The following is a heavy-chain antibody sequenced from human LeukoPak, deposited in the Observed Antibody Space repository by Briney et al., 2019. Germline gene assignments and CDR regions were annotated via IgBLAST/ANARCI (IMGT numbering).Heavy chain of an antibody. CDR1: GYRFSNYY. V-gene: IGHV5-51*01. CDR3: ARLHDYLDY. CDR2: IYPGDSEI. D-gene: IGHD3-16*01. Sequence: GESLKISCKVSGYRFSNYYIAWVRQLPGKGLEWMGIIYPGDSEITYNPSFEGQVTISADKSVTTAYLQWSSLKASDTAIYYCARLHDYLDYWGQGTLVTVSS. J-gene: IGHJ4*02.